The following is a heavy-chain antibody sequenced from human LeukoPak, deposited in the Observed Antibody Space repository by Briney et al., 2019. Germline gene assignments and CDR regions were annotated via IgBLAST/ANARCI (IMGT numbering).Heavy chain of an antibody. CDR3: ATRDSSGYKGDAFDI. V-gene: IGHV1-24*01. D-gene: IGHD3-22*01. CDR2: FDPEDGET. Sequence: ASVKVSCKVSGYTLTELSMHWVRQAPGKGLEWMGGFDPEDGETIYAQKFQGRVTMTEDTSTDTAYMELSSLRSEDTAVYYCATRDSSGYKGDAFDIWGQGTMVTVSS. J-gene: IGHJ3*02. CDR1: GYTLTELS.